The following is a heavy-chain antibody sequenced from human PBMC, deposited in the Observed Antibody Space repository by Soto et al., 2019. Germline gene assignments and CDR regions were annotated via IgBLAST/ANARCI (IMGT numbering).Heavy chain of an antibody. CDR1: GFTFSTYW. CDR3: ARDQTLFGVNWLYYYMDV. Sequence: PGGSLRLSCAASGFTFSTYWMSWVRQAPGKGLEWVANIKQDGSEKYYVDSVKGRFTISRDNAKNSLYLQMNSLRAEDTAVYYCARDQTLFGVNWLYYYMDVWGRGTTVTVSS. D-gene: IGHD3-3*01. J-gene: IGHJ6*03. V-gene: IGHV3-7*01. CDR2: IKQDGSEK.